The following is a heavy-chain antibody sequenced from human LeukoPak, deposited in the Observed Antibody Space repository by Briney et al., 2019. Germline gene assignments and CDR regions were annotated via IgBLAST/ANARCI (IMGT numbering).Heavy chain of an antibody. D-gene: IGHD4-11*01. V-gene: IGHV3-23*01. CDR3: AKQPCNYYSLDM. CDR1: GLTSHDYA. CDR2: IVGDSSKT. J-gene: IGHJ6*03. Sequence: GGSLGISCAISGLTSHDYAMTWVRQAPGKGLEWVSTIVGDSSKTYYAASVRGRFTISRDNSNYVLFLHMNSLSAEDTSIYYFAKQPCNYYSLDMWGKGATVTIFS.